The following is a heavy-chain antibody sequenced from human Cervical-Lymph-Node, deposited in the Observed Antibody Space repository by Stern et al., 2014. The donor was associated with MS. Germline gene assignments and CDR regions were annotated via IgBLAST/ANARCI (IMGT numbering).Heavy chain of an antibody. Sequence: VQLVESGGGLVKPGGSLRLSCAASGFTFSDYYMSWIRQAPGKGLEWVSYISSSGSTIYYADSVKGRFTLSRDNAKNSLYLQMNSLRAEDTAVYYCARDSTYDFWSGYFPLSDYWGQGTLVTVSS. V-gene: IGHV3-11*01. D-gene: IGHD3-3*01. CDR1: GFTFSDYY. CDR3: ARDSTYDFWSGYFPLSDY. CDR2: ISSSGSTI. J-gene: IGHJ4*02.